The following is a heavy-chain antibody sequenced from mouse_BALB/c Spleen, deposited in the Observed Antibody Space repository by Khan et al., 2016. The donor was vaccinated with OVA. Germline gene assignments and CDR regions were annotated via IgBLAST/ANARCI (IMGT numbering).Heavy chain of an antibody. CDR1: GATFSSYG. CDR3: SRGYDGNSWFAY. CDR2: INNNGGYT. Sequence: EVELVESGGGLVQPGGSLKLSCAASGATFSSYGMSWVRQTPDKRLELVAHINNNGGYTYYPDSVKGRFTISRDNAKSTLYLQMSSLRSEDTAMYYYSRGYDGNSWFAYWAQGTLVTVSA. J-gene: IGHJ3*01. V-gene: IGHV5-6-3*01. D-gene: IGHD2-3*01.